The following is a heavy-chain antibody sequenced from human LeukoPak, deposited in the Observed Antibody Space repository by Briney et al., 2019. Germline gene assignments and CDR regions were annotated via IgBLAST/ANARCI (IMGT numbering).Heavy chain of an antibody. J-gene: IGHJ4*02. CDR1: GGSISSYY. D-gene: IGHD5-12*01. CDR2: VFNSGST. Sequence: SETLSLTCSVSGGSISSYYWNWIRQSPGKGLEWIGYVFNSGSTKYNPSLESRVIISMDTSNNQFSLELTSLTGADTAIYFCATGESGFDYFGGVFEYWSQGSLVTVSS. V-gene: IGHV4-59*12. CDR3: ATGESGFDYFGGVFEY.